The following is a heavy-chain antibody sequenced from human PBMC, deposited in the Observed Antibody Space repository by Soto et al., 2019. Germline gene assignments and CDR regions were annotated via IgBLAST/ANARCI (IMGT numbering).Heavy chain of an antibody. D-gene: IGHD3-16*02. CDR1: GFTFSSYA. CDR2: ISGSGGST. V-gene: IGHV3-23*01. CDR3: ANPLDYVWGSYRPKNAFDI. J-gene: IGHJ3*02. Sequence: HPGGSLRLSCAASGFTFSSYAMSWVRQAPGKGLEWVSAISGSGGSTYYVDSVKGRFTISRDNSKNTLYLQMNSLRAEDTAVYYCANPLDYVWGSYRPKNAFDIWGQGTMVTVSS.